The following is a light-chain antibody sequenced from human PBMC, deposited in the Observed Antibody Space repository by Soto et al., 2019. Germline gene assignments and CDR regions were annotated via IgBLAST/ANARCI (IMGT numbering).Light chain of an antibody. CDR1: QSVLFTSNNRNY. CDR3: QQFYNVPQT. J-gene: IGKJ2*01. Sequence: DIVMTQSPDSLAVSLGERATINCKSSQSVLFTSNNRNYMSWYQQKPGQSPALIIYWASTRESGVPDRFSGSGSGTTFTLTINNVRAEDVAVYYCQQFYNVPQTFGQGTKLEIK. V-gene: IGKV4-1*01. CDR2: WAS.